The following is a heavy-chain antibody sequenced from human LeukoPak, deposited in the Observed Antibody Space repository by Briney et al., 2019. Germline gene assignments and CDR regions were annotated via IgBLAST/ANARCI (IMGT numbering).Heavy chain of an antibody. CDR2: ISDTGGDT. Sequence: GSLRLSCAASGFTFSSHAMSWVRQAPGKGLEWVSSISDTGGDTFYANSVKGRFAISRDNVKNTLYLQMNTLRAEDTAVYYCTKRGAYGSGRSYFFEFWGQGTLVTVSS. J-gene: IGHJ4*02. D-gene: IGHD2-15*01. CDR3: TKRGAYGSGRSYFFEF. CDR1: GFTFSSHA. V-gene: IGHV3-23*01.